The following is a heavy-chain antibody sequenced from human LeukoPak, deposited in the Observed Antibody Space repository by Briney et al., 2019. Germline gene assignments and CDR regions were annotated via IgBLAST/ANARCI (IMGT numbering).Heavy chain of an antibody. J-gene: IGHJ3*02. CDR1: ARSISRYY. V-gene: IGHV4-59*01. CDR2: IYYSGST. Sequence: PSETLSLACTVAARSISRYYWSWIRQPPGKGLEWVGYIYYSGSTNYNPSLKSRVTISVDTSKNQFSLKLSSVTAADTAVYYCAREDSADAFDIRGQGTMVTVSS. CDR3: AREDSADAFDI.